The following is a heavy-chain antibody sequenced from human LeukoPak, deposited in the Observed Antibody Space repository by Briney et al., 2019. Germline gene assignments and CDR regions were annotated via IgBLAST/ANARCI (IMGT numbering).Heavy chain of an antibody. CDR3: ARGLVGVRWGYFDY. Sequence: GESLKISCKGSGYTFTTYWIGWVRQMPGKGLECMGNIFPGDSDTRYSPSFQGQVTISVDKSISTAYLQWSSLKASDTAMYYCARGLVGVRWGYFDYWGQGTLVTVSS. D-gene: IGHD1-26*01. CDR1: GYTFTTYW. CDR2: IFPGDSDT. V-gene: IGHV5-51*01. J-gene: IGHJ4*02.